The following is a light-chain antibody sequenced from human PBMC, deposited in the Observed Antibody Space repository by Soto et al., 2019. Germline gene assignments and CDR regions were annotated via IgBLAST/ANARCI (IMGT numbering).Light chain of an antibody. Sequence: DIQMTQSPSSLSASVGDRVTVTCRASQRISKSLNWYHQKPGQAPKLLIYSTSTLHSGIPSRFSGSGSGTDFTLTISSLQPEDFATYFCQQSHSAPLTFGGGTKVDIK. J-gene: IGKJ4*01. V-gene: IGKV1-39*01. CDR2: STS. CDR3: QQSHSAPLT. CDR1: QRISKS.